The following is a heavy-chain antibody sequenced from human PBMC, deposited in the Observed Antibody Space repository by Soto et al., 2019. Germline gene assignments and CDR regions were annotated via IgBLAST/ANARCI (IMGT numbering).Heavy chain of an antibody. Sequence: GGSLRLSCAASGFTFSSYGMHWVRQAPGKGLEWVAVISYDGSNKYYADSVKGRFTISRDNSKNTLYLQMNSLRAEDTAVYYCAKGNSSSWYGYFDLWGRGTLVTVSS. CDR3: AKGNSSSWYGYFDL. CDR2: ISYDGSNK. J-gene: IGHJ2*01. CDR1: GFTFSSYG. V-gene: IGHV3-30*18. D-gene: IGHD6-13*01.